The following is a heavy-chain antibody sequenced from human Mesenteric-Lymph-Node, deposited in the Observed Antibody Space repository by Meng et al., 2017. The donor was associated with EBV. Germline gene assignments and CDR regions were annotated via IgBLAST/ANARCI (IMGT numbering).Heavy chain of an antibody. V-gene: IGHV3-11*01. D-gene: IGHD2-8*01. Sequence: VQLVESGGGLVKPGGSLRLSCATSGFTFSNAWMSWVRQAPGKGLEWISYITSSGRTIYYADSVKGRFTISRDNAKNSLYLQMNSLRAEDTAVYYCARDPRLNNCFDPWGQGTLINVSS. CDR3: ARDPRLNNCFDP. CDR1: GFTFSNAW. CDR2: ITSSGRTI. J-gene: IGHJ5*02.